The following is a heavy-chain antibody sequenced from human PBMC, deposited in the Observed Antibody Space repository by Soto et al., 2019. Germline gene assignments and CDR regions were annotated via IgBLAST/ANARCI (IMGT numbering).Heavy chain of an antibody. CDR3: ALAFRAGAFDI. V-gene: IGHV2-5*01. Sequence: QITLKESGPTLVKPTQTLTLTCTFSGFSLSTSGVGVGWIRQPPGKALEWLALIYWYDDKRYSPSLKSRLTITKDTSKNQVVLTMTNMDPVDTATYYCALAFRAGAFDIWGQGTMVTVSS. CDR2: IYWYDDK. D-gene: IGHD6-19*01. J-gene: IGHJ3*02. CDR1: GFSLSTSGVG.